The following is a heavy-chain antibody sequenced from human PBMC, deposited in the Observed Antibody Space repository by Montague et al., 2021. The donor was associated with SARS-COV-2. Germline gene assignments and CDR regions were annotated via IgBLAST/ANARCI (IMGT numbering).Heavy chain of an antibody. V-gene: IGHV3-30-3*01. Sequence: SLRLSCAASGFTFSSYAMHWVRQAPGKGLEWVAVISYDGSNKFYADSVKGRFTISRDNSKNTLYLQMNSLRADDTAVYYCARVGYSSGSYWAFDIWGQGTMVTVSS. CDR1: GFTFSSYA. J-gene: IGHJ3*02. D-gene: IGHD3-10*01. CDR2: ISYDGSNK. CDR3: ARVGYSSGSYWAFDI.